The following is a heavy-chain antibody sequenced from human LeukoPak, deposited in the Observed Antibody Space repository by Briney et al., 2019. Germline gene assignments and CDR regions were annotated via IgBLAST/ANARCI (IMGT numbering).Heavy chain of an antibody. CDR1: GFPFSRYS. Sequence: GGCLRLSCAASGFPFSRYSMNWVRQAAGKGLEWVSSISSSSSYIYYADSVEGRLIIARDNAKKSLYLQINGLRAEDTAVYYCARPPDNYYHYYMDVWGKGTTVTVSS. CDR2: ISSSSSYI. CDR3: ARPPDNYYHYYMDV. V-gene: IGHV3-21*01. J-gene: IGHJ6*03.